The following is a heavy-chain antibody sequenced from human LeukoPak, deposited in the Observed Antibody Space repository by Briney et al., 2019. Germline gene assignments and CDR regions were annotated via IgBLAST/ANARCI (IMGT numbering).Heavy chain of an antibody. V-gene: IGHV3-23*01. CDR2: ISGSGGST. D-gene: IGHD3-10*01. Sequence: GGSLRLSCAASGFTFSDYYMSWIRQAPGKGLEWVSAISGSGGSTYYADSVKGRFTISRDNSKNTLYLQMNSLRAEDTAVYYCAKIPTWFGDHHYFDYWGQGTLVTVSS. CDR3: AKIPTWFGDHHYFDY. CDR1: GFTFSDYY. J-gene: IGHJ4*02.